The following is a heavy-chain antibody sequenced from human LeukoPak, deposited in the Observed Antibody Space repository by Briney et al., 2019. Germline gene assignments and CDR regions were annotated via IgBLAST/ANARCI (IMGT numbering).Heavy chain of an antibody. CDR1: GGSFSGYY. CDR3: ARELSGSYFWYYNWFDP. J-gene: IGHJ5*02. V-gene: IGHV4-34*01. CDR2: INHSGST. D-gene: IGHD1-26*01. Sequence: SETLSLTCAVYGGSFSGYYWSWIRQPPGKGLEWIGEINHSGSTNYNPSLKSRVTISVDTSKNQFSLKLSSVTAADTAVYYCARELSGSYFWYYNWFDPWGQGTLVTVSS.